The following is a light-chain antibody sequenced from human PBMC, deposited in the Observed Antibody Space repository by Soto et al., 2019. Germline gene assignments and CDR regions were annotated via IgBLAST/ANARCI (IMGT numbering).Light chain of an antibody. CDR3: QQRSNRSP. CDR1: QSVSSY. J-gene: IGKJ5*01. CDR2: DAS. V-gene: IGKV3-11*01. Sequence: EIVLTQSPATLSLSPGERATLSCRASQSVSSYLAWYQQKPGQAPRLHIYDASNMATGTPARFSGSGSGTDFTLTISSLQPEDFAVYYCQQRSNRSPFGQGIRLEIK.